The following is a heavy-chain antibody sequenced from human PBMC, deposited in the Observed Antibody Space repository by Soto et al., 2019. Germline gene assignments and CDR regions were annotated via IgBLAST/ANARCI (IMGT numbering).Heavy chain of an antibody. CDR2: IYYSGST. CDR3: ASRVVVAANYYYGMDV. CDR1: GGSISSYY. D-gene: IGHD2-15*01. V-gene: IGHV4-59*08. Sequence: SETLSLTCTVSGGSISSYYWSWIRQPPGKGLEWIGYIYYSGSTNYNPSLKSRVTISVDTSKNQFSLKLSSVTAADTAVYYCASRVVVAANYYYGMDVWGQGTTVTVSS. J-gene: IGHJ6*02.